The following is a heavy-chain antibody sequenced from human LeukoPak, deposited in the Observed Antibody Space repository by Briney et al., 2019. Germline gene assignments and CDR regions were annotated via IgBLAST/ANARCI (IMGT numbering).Heavy chain of an antibody. J-gene: IGHJ3*02. D-gene: IGHD3-10*01. CDR2: IYYSGST. V-gene: IGHV4-59*01. Sequence: SETLSLTCTVSGXSISSYYWSWIRQPPGKGLEWIAYIYYSGSTNYNPYLKSRVTVSVDTSNNQFSLKLSSVTAADTAVYYCARENAMFRGAFDAFDIWGRGTMVTVSS. CDR1: GXSISSYY. CDR3: ARENAMFRGAFDAFDI.